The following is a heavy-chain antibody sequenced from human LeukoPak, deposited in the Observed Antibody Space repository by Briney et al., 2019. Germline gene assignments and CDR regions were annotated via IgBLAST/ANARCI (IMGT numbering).Heavy chain of an antibody. CDR1: GGSVSSSSYY. Sequence: SQTLSLTCAVSGGSVSSSSYYWGWIRQSPGKALEWIGTIYYNGATRYNPSLNSRVTISVDTSKNQFSLKLNSMTAADTAVYYCARELLSCSGSSCQSGDYWGQGTLVTVSS. V-gene: IGHV4-39*07. CDR2: IYYNGAT. J-gene: IGHJ4*02. CDR3: ARELLSCSGSSCQSGDY. D-gene: IGHD2-15*01.